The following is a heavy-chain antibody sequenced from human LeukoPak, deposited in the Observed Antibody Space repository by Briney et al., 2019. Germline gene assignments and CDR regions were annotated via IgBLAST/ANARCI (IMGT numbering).Heavy chain of an antibody. V-gene: IGHV3-23*01. D-gene: IGHD2-15*01. CDR1: GFTISSNY. CDR2: ISGSGGST. J-gene: IGHJ4*02. CDR3: AKDPCGGGSCYSFDY. Sequence: PGGSLRLSCAASGFTISSNYMSWVRQAPGKGLEWVSAISGSGGSTYYADSVKGRFTISRDNSKNTLYLQMNSLRAEDTAVYYCAKDPCGGGSCYSFDYWGQGTLVTVSS.